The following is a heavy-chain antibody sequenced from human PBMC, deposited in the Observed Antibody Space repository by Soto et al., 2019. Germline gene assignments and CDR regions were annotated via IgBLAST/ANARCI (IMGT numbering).Heavy chain of an antibody. V-gene: IGHV4-59*12. J-gene: IGHJ6*02. D-gene: IGHD5-12*01. Sequence: SETLSLTCTVSGASISRYYWSWIRQSPGKGLEWIGYLYNTGSTYYNPSLKSRVTISVDRSKNQFSLKLSSVTAADTAVYYCARRRGFPYYYGMDVWGQGTTVTVSS. CDR2: LYNTGST. CDR1: GASISRYY. CDR3: ARRRGFPYYYGMDV.